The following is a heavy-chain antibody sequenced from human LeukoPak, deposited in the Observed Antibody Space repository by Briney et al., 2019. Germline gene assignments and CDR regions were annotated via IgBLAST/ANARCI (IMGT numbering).Heavy chain of an antibody. CDR2: ISYDGSNK. CDR3: AKKGYYDILTGYPND. V-gene: IGHV3-30*18. CDR1: GFTFSSYG. D-gene: IGHD3-9*01. Sequence: GRSLRLSCAASGFTFSSYGMHWVRQAPGKGLEWVAVISYDGSNKYYADSVKGRFTISRDNSKNTLYLQMNSLRAEDTAVYYCAKKGYYDILTGYPNDWGQGTLVTVSS. J-gene: IGHJ4*02.